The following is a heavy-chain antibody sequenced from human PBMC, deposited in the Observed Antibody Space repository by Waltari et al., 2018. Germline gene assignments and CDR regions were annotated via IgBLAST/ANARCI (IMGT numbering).Heavy chain of an antibody. D-gene: IGHD3-10*01. CDR2: FYSGGST. V-gene: IGHV3-53*01. CDR1: GFTVSSNY. J-gene: IGHJ4*02. Sequence: EVQLVESGGGLIQPGGSLRLSCAASGFTVSSNYMSWVRQAPGKGRGLVSVFYSGGSTYYADSVKGRFTISRDNSKNTLYLQMNSLRTEDTAVYYCARGDGVRGVIFDYWGQGTLVTVSS. CDR3: ARGDGVRGVIFDY.